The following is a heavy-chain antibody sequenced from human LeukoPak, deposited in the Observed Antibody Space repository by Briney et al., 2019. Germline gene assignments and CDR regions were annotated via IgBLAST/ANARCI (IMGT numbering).Heavy chain of an antibody. Sequence: SETRSLTCTVSGGSISSYYWSWIRQPPGKGLEWIGYIYYSGSTNYNPSLKSRVTISVDTSKNQFSLKLSSVTAADTAVYYCARVLDIAAVPYYFDYWGQGTLVTVSS. J-gene: IGHJ4*02. CDR1: GGSISSYY. D-gene: IGHD6-13*01. CDR3: ARVLDIAAVPYYFDY. CDR2: IYYSGST. V-gene: IGHV4-59*08.